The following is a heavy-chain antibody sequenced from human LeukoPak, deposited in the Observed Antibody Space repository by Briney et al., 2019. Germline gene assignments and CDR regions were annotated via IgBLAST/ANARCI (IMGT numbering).Heavy chain of an antibody. D-gene: IGHD6-19*01. J-gene: IGHJ5*02. CDR1: GGTFSSYA. CDR2: IIPIFGTA. Sequence: GSSVKVSCKASGGTFSSYAISWVRQAPGQGLEWMGGIIPIFGTANYAQKFQGRVTITADESTSTAYMELSSLRSEDTAVYYCTSNRVGISGSNWFDPWGQGTLVTVSS. V-gene: IGHV1-69*01. CDR3: TSNRVGISGSNWFDP.